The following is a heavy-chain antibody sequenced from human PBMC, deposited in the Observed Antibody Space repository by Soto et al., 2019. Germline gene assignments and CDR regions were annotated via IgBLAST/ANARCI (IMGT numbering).Heavy chain of an antibody. V-gene: IGHV3-74*01. CDR1: GFTFSSYW. CDR3: ASLGVVATMVDY. Sequence: EVQLVESGGGLVQPGGSLRLSCAASGFTFSSYWMHWVRQAPGKGLVWVSRINSDGSSTSYADSVKGRFTIARDNAKNTMYLEMNVLRAEDTAVYYCASLGVVATMVDYWGQGTLVTVSS. D-gene: IGHD5-12*01. J-gene: IGHJ4*02. CDR2: INSDGSST.